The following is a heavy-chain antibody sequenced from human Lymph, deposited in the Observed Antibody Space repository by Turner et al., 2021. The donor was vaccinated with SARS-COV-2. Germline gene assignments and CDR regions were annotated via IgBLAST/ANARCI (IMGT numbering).Heavy chain of an antibody. V-gene: IGHV1-69*01. CDR3: VRDTAVAGTLGAFDI. CDR1: GGPFSSYA. Sequence: QVQLVQSGAEVKKPGSSVTVSCKVSGGPFSSYAISWVRQAPGQGLEWMGGIIPMFGTANYAQKFQGRVTITADESTNTAYMELSSLRSEDTAVYYCVRDTAVAGTLGAFDIWGQGTMVTVSS. J-gene: IGHJ3*02. D-gene: IGHD6-19*01. CDR2: IIPMFGTA.